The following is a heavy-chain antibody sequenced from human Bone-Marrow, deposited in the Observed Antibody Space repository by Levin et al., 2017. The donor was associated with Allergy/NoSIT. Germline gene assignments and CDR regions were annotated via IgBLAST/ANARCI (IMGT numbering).Heavy chain of an antibody. CDR2: ISGSGGST. CDR1: GFTFSSYA. D-gene: IGHD3-22*01. CDR3: AKGGGPYYYDSSGYYSVFDY. J-gene: IGHJ4*02. V-gene: IGHV3-23*01. Sequence: GGSLRLSCAASGFTFSSYAMSWVRQAPGKGLEWVSAISGSGGSTYYADSVKGRFTISRDNSKNTLYLQMNSLRAEDTAVYYCAKGGGPYYYDSSGYYSVFDYWGQGTLVTVSS.